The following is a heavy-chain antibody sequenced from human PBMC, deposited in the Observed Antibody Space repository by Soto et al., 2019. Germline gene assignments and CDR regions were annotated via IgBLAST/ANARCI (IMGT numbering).Heavy chain of an antibody. V-gene: IGHV1-3*05. CDR3: AGDHSSNYQFDP. CDR1: GYTFTSYA. CDR2: INAGNGNT. J-gene: IGHJ5*02. Sequence: QVQLVQSGAEEKKPGASVKVSCKASGYTFTSYAMHWVRQAPGQRLEWMGWINAGNGNTKYSQKFQGRVTITRDTSASTAYMELSSLRSEDTAVYYGAGDHSSNYQFDPWGQGTLVTVSS. D-gene: IGHD4-4*01.